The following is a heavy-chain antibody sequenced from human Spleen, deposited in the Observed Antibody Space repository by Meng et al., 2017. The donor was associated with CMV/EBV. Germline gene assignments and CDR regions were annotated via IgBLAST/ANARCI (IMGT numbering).Heavy chain of an antibody. V-gene: IGHV3-48*04. J-gene: IGHJ4*02. D-gene: IGHD4-23*01. CDR1: EFTFSSYN. CDR2: ISSSSRTK. CDR3: AREISGNSLDY. Sequence: GESLKISCAASEFTFSSYNMNWVRQAPGKGLEWVSYISSSSRTKYYADSVKGRFTVSRDNPKNSLYLQMNSLRAEDTAVYYCAREISGNSLDYWGQGTVVTVSS.